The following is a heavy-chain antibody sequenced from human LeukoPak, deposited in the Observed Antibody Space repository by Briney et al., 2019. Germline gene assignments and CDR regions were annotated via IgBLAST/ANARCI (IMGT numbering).Heavy chain of an antibody. Sequence: SETLSLTCSVSGGSISSYHWSWIRQPPGKGPEWIGNIYTSGSTNYNPSLKSRVTITVDTSKNQFSLKLSSVTAADTAVYYCARLSWWFDPWGQGTLVTVSS. V-gene: IGHV4-4*09. J-gene: IGHJ5*02. CDR3: ARLSWWFDP. CDR2: IYTSGST. CDR1: GGSISSYH.